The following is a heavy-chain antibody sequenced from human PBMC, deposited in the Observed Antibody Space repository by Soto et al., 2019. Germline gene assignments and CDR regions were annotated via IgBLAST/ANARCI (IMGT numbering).Heavy chain of an antibody. CDR2: INHSGST. CDR3: ARGRVGAFDI. V-gene: IGHV4-34*01. CDR1: GGSFSGYY. J-gene: IGHJ3*02. Sequence: QVQLQQWGAGLLKPSETLSLTCAVYGGSFSGYYWSWIRQPPGKGLEWIGEINHSGSTNYNPSLKSRVTISVDTSKNQFSLKLSSVTAADTAVYDCARGRVGAFDIWGQGTMVTVSS.